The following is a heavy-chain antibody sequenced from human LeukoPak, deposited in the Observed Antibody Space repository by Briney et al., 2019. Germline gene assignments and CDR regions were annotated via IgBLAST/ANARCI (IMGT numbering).Heavy chain of an antibody. D-gene: IGHD6-19*01. CDR2: IYSSGGT. CDR3: ARRFGTSGWLDY. V-gene: IGHV4-59*08. Sequence: SETLSLTCTVSGGSISSYYGSWIRQPPGKGLEWIGYIYSSGGTNYNPSLKSRVTISVDSSKNQFSLKLSSVTAADTAMYYCARRFGTSGWLDYWGQGTLVTVSS. CDR1: GGSISSYY. J-gene: IGHJ4*02.